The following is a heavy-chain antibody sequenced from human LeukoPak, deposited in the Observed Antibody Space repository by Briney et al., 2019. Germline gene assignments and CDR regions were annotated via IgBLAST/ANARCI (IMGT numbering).Heavy chain of an antibody. CDR3: ARARSNSIDY. D-gene: IGHD2/OR15-2a*01. J-gene: IGHJ4*02. CDR1: GGLFSGYY. V-gene: IGHV4-34*01. Sequence: SETLSLTCAVYGGLFSGYYWSWIRQPPGKGLEWIGEINHSGSTNYNPSLKSRVTISVDTSKNQFSLKLSSVTAADTALYYCARARSNSIDYWGQGTLVTVSS. CDR2: INHSGST.